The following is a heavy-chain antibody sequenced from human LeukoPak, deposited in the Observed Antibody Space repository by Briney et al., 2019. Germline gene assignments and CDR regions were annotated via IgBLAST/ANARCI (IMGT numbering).Heavy chain of an antibody. D-gene: IGHD3-22*01. V-gene: IGHV4-30-2*01. J-gene: IGHJ4*02. CDR1: GGSISSGGYS. CDR2: IYHSGNT. Sequence: SETLSLTCTVSGGSISSGGYSWNWIRQPPGKDLEWIGYIYHSGNTYYNPSLKSRVTISVDRSKNQFSLKLTSVTAADTAVYYCVGGGDSSGFYYYFDSWGQGTLVTVSS. CDR3: VGGGDSSGFYYYFDS.